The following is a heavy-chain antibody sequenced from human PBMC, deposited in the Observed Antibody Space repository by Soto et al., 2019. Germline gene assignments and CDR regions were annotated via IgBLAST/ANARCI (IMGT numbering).Heavy chain of an antibody. CDR3: AGGGSGYDPIDY. CDR2: IYTGGST. CDR1: GFTVSNNY. V-gene: IGHV3-66*01. D-gene: IGHD5-12*01. J-gene: IGHJ4*02. Sequence: EVQLLESGGGLVQPGGSLRLSCAASGFTVSNNYIYWVRQAPGKGLECVSIIYTGGSTYYADSVKGRFTISRDNSQNTVYLQMNSLRAEDMAVDYCAGGGSGYDPIDYWGQGTLVTVSS.